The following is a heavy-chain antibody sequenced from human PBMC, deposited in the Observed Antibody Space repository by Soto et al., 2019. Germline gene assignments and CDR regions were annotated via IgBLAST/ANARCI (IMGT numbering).Heavy chain of an antibody. CDR2: IIPIFGTA. V-gene: IGHV1-69*06. D-gene: IGHD3-3*01. J-gene: IGHJ4*02. CDR1: GGTFSSYA. Sequence: ASVKVSCKASGGTFSSYAISWVRQAPGQGLEWMGGIIPIFGTANYAQKFQGRVTITADKSTSTAYMELSSLRSEDTAVYYCASKTYDFWSGYPPYYFDYWGQGTLVTVSS. CDR3: ASKTYDFWSGYPPYYFDY.